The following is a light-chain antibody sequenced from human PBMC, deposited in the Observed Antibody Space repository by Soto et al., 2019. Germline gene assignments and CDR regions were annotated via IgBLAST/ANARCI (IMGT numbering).Light chain of an antibody. CDR1: QGIGSY. V-gene: IGKV1-8*01. Sequence: AIRMTQSPSSFSASTGDRVTITFLASQGIGSYLAWYQQKPGKAPKLLIYAASTLQSGVPSRFSGSESGTDFTLTISWLQSEDFATYYCQQYYTYPITFGQGTRLEIK. CDR3: QQYYTYPIT. J-gene: IGKJ5*01. CDR2: AAS.